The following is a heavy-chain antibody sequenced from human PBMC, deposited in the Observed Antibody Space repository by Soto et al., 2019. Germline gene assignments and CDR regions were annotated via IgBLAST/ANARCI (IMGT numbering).Heavy chain of an antibody. J-gene: IGHJ4*02. CDR2: IYYSGST. CDR1: GGSISSGGYY. D-gene: IGHD3-22*01. V-gene: IGHV4-31*03. CDR3: ARDSSGYYHFDS. Sequence: QVQLQESGPGLVKPSQTLSLTCTVSGGSISSGGYYCNWIRQHPGKGLEWIGYIYYSGSTYYNPSLKSRVTISVDTSKNQFSLKLTSVTAADTAVHYCARDSSGYYHFDSWGQGTLVTVSS.